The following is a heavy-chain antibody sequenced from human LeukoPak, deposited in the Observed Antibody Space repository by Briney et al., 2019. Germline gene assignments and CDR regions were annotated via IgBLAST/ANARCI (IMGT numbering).Heavy chain of an antibody. CDR1: AFRFSSYG. CDR3: AKVPLSSSGWDREYYFDY. Sequence: GGSLRLSCAASAFRFSSYGMHWVRQAPGKGPEWVAFIRSDSSNQYYADSVKGRFTISRDNSKNTLYLQMSSLRAEDTAVYYCAKVPLSSSGWDREYYFDYWGQGTLVTVSS. V-gene: IGHV3-30*02. CDR2: IRSDSSNQ. J-gene: IGHJ4*02. D-gene: IGHD6-19*01.